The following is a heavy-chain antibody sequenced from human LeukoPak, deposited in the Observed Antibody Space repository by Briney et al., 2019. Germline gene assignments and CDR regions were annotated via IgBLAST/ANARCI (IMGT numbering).Heavy chain of an antibody. CDR3: AKDRGSSSWYSWFDP. J-gene: IGHJ5*02. V-gene: IGHV3-23*01. D-gene: IGHD6-13*01. CDR1: GFTFSSYA. Sequence: GGSLRLSCAASGFTFSSYAMSWVRQAPGKGLEWVSAISGSGGSTYYADSVKGRFTISRDNSKNTLYLQMNSLRAGDTAVYYCAKDRGSSSWYSWFDPWGQGTLVTVSS. CDR2: ISGSGGST.